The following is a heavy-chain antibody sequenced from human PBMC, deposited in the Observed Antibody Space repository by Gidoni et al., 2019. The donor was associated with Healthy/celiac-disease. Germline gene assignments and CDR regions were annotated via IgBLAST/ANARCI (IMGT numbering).Heavy chain of an antibody. CDR1: AYTFTSYY. J-gene: IGHJ5*02. V-gene: IGHV1-46*01. Sequence: QVQLVQSGAAVKKPGASVKVSCKASAYTFTSYYMHWVRQAPGQGLEWMGIINPSGGSTSYAQKFQGRVTMTRDTSTSTVYMELSSLRSEDTAVYYCASGAPKGWFDPWGQGTLVTVSS. CDR2: INPSGGST. CDR3: ASGAPKGWFDP. D-gene: IGHD3-16*01.